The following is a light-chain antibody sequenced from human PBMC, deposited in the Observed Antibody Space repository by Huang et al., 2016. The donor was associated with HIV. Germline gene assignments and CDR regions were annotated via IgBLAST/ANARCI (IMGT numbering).Light chain of an antibody. CDR1: QSLLHRNGNNY. CDR2: VAS. V-gene: IGKV2-28*01. J-gene: IGKJ4*01. CDR3: MQALQTPLT. Sequence: DIVMTQSPLSLSVTPGEPASISCRSSQSLLHRNGNNYLDWYLQKPGQSPQLPIYVASSRDSGITDRFNGSGSGTDFTLKISRVEDEDVGVYYCMQALQTPLTFGGGTKVEVK.